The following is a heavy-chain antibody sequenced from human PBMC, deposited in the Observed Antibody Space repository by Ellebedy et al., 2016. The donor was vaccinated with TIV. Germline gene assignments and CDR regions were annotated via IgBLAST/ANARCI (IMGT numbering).Heavy chain of an antibody. Sequence: GGSLRLXCVASGFTFSDYTMSWVRQAPGKGLEWVSAITGNGVFTNYAGSVGGRFTISRDHSKSTLYLQMNSLRAEDTAVYFCAKPLDHFCNDTRCSPFDFWGQGTLVTVSP. CDR1: GFTFSDYT. J-gene: IGHJ4*02. CDR2: ITGNGVFT. D-gene: IGHD3-3*02. CDR3: AKPLDHFCNDTRCSPFDF. V-gene: IGHV3-23*01.